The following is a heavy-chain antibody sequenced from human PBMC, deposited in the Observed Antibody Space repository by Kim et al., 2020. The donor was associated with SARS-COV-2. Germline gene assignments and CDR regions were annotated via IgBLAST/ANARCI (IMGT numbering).Heavy chain of an antibody. J-gene: IGHJ4*02. CDR2: INSDGSST. V-gene: IGHV3-74*01. CDR3: ARIALGWNQGFDY. CDR1: GFTFSSYW. Sequence: GGSLRLSCAASGFTFSSYWMHWVRQAPGKGLVWVSRINSDGSSTSYADSVKGRFTISRDNAKNTLYLQMNSLRAEDTAVYYCARIALGWNQGFDYWGQGTLVTVSS. D-gene: IGHD1-1*01.